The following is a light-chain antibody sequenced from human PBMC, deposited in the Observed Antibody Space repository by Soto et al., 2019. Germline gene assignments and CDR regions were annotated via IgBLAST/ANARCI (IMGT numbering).Light chain of an antibody. CDR3: SSYAGSNNFVV. V-gene: IGLV2-14*01. J-gene: IGLJ2*01. Sequence: QSALTQPASVSGSPGQSITISCAGTMRDVGAYNLVSWYQQHPGRAPQLIIYEVRNRPSGISFRFSGSKSGNTASLTISGLQAEDEADYYCSSYAGSNNFVVFGGGTKLTVL. CDR2: EVR. CDR1: MRDVGAYNL.